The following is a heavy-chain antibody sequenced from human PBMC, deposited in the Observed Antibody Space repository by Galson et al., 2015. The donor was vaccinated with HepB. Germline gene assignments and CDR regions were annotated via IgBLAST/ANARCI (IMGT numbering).Heavy chain of an antibody. CDR2: ISSSSSYI. J-gene: IGHJ4*02. V-gene: IGHV3-21*01. CDR3: ARGQPGIAAAGFDY. CDR1: GFTFSSYS. Sequence: LSLSCAASGFTFSSYSMNWVRQAPGKGLEWVSSISSSSSYIYYADSVKGRFTISRDNAKNSLYLQMNSLRAEDTAVYYCARGQPGIAAAGFDYWGQGTLVTVSS. D-gene: IGHD6-13*01.